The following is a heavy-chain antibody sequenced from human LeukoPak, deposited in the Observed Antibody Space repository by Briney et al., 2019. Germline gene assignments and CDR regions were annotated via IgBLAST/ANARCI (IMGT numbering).Heavy chain of an antibody. CDR3: TGNYYGSGSYADFDY. V-gene: IGHV3-73*01. D-gene: IGHD3-10*01. CDR2: IRSTANGYAT. CDR1: GFTFSTYA. J-gene: IGHJ4*02. Sequence: PGGSLSLSCAASGFTFSTYAMSWVRQASGKGLEWVGRIRSTANGYATAYAASVKGRFTISRDDSKNTAYLQMDSLKTEDTAVYYCTGNYYGSGSYADFDYWGQGTLVTVSS.